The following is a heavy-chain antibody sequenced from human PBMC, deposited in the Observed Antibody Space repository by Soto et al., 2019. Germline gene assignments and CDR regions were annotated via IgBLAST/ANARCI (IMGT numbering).Heavy chain of an antibody. Sequence: ASVKVSRKASGYTFTSYGISWVRQAPGQGLEWMGWISAYNGNTNYAQKLQGRVTMTTDTSTSTAYMELRSLRSDDTAVYYCARESVLVTAIQSPVYYYYYGMDVWGQGTTVTVSS. CDR3: ARESVLVTAIQSPVYYYYYGMDV. CDR1: GYTFTSYG. V-gene: IGHV1-18*01. J-gene: IGHJ6*02. D-gene: IGHD2-21*02. CDR2: ISAYNGNT.